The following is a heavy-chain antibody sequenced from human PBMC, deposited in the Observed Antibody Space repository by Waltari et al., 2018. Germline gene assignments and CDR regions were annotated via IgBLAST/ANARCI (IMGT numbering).Heavy chain of an antibody. D-gene: IGHD6-13*01. CDR2: INHSGST. Sequence: QVQLQQWGAGLLKPSETLSLTCAVYVGSFSGYYWSWIRQPPGKGLEWIGEINHSGSTNYNPSLKSRVTISVDTSKNQFSLKLSAVTAADTAVYYCARGGRSSWYWGQGTLVTVSS. CDR3: ARGGRSSWY. V-gene: IGHV4-34*01. J-gene: IGHJ4*02. CDR1: VGSFSGYY.